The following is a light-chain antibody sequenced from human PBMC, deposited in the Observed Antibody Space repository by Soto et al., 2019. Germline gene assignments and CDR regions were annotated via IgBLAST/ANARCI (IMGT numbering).Light chain of an antibody. CDR3: QHYNSYGT. CDR2: GAT. J-gene: IGKJ1*01. CDR1: QSIDSW. Sequence: DIRMTQSPSTLSASVGDRVTIACRASQSIDSWLAWYQQKPGKAPKLLIYGATSLETGVPSRFSASGSGTDFALTSSSLQPGDFATYFCQHYNSYGTFGQGTKVEI. V-gene: IGKV1-5*01.